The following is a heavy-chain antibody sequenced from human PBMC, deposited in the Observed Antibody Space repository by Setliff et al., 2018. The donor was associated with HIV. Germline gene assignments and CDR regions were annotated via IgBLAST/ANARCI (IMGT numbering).Heavy chain of an antibody. D-gene: IGHD6-13*01. CDR2: ISRSSTTM. CDR3: ARVLQPLVLSNYMDV. Sequence: PGGSLRLSCAASGFTFSDYSMNWVRQAPGKGLEWVSYISRSSTTMYYADSVKGRFTISRDNAKNSLFLQMNSLRAEDTAVYYCARVLQPLVLSNYMDVRGKGTTVTVSS. J-gene: IGHJ6*03. CDR1: GFTFSDYS. V-gene: IGHV3-48*01.